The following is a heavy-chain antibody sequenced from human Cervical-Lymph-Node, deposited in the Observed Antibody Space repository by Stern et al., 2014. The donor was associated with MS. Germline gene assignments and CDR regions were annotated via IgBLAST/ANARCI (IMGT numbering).Heavy chain of an antibody. CDR2: IFPVFGTP. Sequence: VQLVESGTEVTKPGSSVKVYCKASGGTFSKFPSSWVRQAPGQGLEWMGGIFPVFGTPTYAQEFRGMFTITADVSTSTVYMELSSLRSDDTAVYYCALSSETSDRWYSLGYDLWGQGTLVTVSS. CDR1: GGTFSKFP. V-gene: IGHV1-69*01. CDR3: ALSSETSDRWYSLGYDL. J-gene: IGHJ5*02. D-gene: IGHD6-13*01.